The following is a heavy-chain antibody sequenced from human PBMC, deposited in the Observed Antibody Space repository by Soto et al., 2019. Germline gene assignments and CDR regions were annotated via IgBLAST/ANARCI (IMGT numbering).Heavy chain of an antibody. CDR1: GFTFTSYA. V-gene: IGHV3-23*01. CDR2: ISGTGGST. Sequence: PGGSLRLSCAASGFTFTSYAMTWVRQAPGKGLEWVSAISGTGGSTYYVDSVKGRFTISRDNSRNTLYLQMNSLRADDTAVYFCAKNSRDGYSYDLWAQRTLVTVSS. D-gene: IGHD3-3*01. J-gene: IGHJ4*02. CDR3: AKNSRDGYSYDL.